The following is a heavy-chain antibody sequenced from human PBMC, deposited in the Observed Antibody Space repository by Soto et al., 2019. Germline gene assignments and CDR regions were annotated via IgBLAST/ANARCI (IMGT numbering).Heavy chain of an antibody. CDR1: GGSISSGGYY. CDR2: IYYSGST. CDR3: ARAALRIVGATNFDY. J-gene: IGHJ4*02. Sequence: QVQLQESGPGLLKPSQTLSLTCTVSGGSISSGGYYWSWIRQHPGKGLEWIGYIYYSGSTYYNPSLKSRVTISVDTSKNQFSLKLSSVTAADTAVYYCARAALRIVGATNFDYWGQGTLVTVSS. V-gene: IGHV4-31*03. D-gene: IGHD1-26*01.